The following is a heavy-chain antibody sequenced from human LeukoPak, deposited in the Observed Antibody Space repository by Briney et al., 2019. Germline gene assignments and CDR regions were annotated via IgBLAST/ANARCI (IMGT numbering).Heavy chain of an antibody. CDR2: ISAYNGNT. D-gene: IGHD2-15*01. Sequence: ASVKVSCKASGYTFTGYYMHWVRQAPGQGLEWMGWISAYNGNTNYAQKLQGRVTMTTDTSTSTAYMELRSLGSDDTAVYYCAREAHFRSGGSCSNYWGQGTLVTVSS. CDR3: AREAHFRSGGSCSNY. V-gene: IGHV1-18*04. J-gene: IGHJ4*02. CDR1: GYTFTGYY.